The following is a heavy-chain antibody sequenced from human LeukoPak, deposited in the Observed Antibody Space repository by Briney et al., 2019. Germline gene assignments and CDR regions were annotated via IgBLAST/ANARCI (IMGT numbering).Heavy chain of an antibody. CDR2: IYYSGST. Sequence: SQTLSLTCTVSGGSISSGDYYWSWIRQPPGKGLEWIGYIYYSGSTYYNPSLKSRVTISVDTSKNQFSLKLSSVTAADTAVYYCARDHRGYCSSTSCPYYYYYGMDVWGHGTTVTVSS. D-gene: IGHD2-2*01. V-gene: IGHV4-30-4*01. CDR1: GGSISSGDYY. J-gene: IGHJ6*02. CDR3: ARDHRGYCSSTSCPYYYYYGMDV.